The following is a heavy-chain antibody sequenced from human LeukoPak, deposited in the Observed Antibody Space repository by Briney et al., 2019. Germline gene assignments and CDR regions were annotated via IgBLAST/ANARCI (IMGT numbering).Heavy chain of an antibody. CDR1: GYTFTGYY. J-gene: IGHJ4*02. V-gene: IGHV1-2*06. Sequence: ASVKVSCKASGYTFTGYYMHWVRQAPGQGLEWMGRIGPNSGGTNYVQKFQGRVTMTRDTSISTAYMELSRLRSDDTAVYYCARVGSSSWYSFDYWGQGTLVTVSS. CDR3: ARVGSSSWYSFDY. CDR2: IGPNSGGT. D-gene: IGHD6-13*01.